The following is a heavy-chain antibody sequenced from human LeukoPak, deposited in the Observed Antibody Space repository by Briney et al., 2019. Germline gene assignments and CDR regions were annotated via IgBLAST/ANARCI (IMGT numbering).Heavy chain of an antibody. Sequence: PGGSLRLSCAASGFTFNSYWMSWVRQAPGKGLEWVAKISQDGSEKNYVDSVKGRFTISRDNAKNSLDLQMNSLRVEDTAVYYCARGGWGPDYRGQGTLVIVSS. CDR3: ARGGWGPDY. J-gene: IGHJ4*02. CDR2: ISQDGSEK. CDR1: GFTFNSYW. D-gene: IGHD6-19*01. V-gene: IGHV3-7*05.